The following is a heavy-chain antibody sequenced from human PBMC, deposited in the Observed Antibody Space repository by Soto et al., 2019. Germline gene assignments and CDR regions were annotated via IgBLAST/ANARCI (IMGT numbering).Heavy chain of an antibody. CDR3: ARGLTQQLADNYYYMDV. D-gene: IGHD6-13*01. CDR2: IWYDGSNK. Sequence: GGSLRLSCAASGFTFSSYGMHWVRQAPGKGLEWVAVIWYDGSNKYYADSVKGRFTISRDSSKNTLYLQMNSLRAEDTAVYYCARGLTQQLADNYYYMDVWGKGTTVTVSS. J-gene: IGHJ6*03. V-gene: IGHV3-33*01. CDR1: GFTFSSYG.